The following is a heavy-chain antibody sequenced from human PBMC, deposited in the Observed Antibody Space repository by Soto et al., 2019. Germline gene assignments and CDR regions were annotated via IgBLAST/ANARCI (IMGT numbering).Heavy chain of an antibody. CDR1: GGSVSSGSYH. J-gene: IGHJ6*02. CDR2: IYYSGST. Sequence: PSETLSLTCPVSGGSVSSGSYHWTWIRQPPGKGLEWIGYIYYSGSTNYNPSLKSRVTISVDTSKNQFSLKLSSVTAADTAVYYCARDNMRARDGMDVWGQGTTVTVSS. V-gene: IGHV4-61*01. CDR3: ARDNMRARDGMDV. D-gene: IGHD3-16*01.